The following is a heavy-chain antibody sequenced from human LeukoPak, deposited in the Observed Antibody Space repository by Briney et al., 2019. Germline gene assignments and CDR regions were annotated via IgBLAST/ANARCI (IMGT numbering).Heavy chain of an antibody. D-gene: IGHD3-3*01. J-gene: IGHJ3*02. CDR1: GGSFSGYY. CDR3: ARANYYDFWSGKFGSAAFDI. Sequence: PSETLSLTCAVYGGSFSGYYWSWIRQPPGKGLEWIGEINHSGSTNYNPSLKSRVTISVDTSKNQFSLKLSSVTAADTAVYYCARANYYDFWSGKFGSAAFDIWGQGTMVTVSS. V-gene: IGHV4-34*01. CDR2: INHSGST.